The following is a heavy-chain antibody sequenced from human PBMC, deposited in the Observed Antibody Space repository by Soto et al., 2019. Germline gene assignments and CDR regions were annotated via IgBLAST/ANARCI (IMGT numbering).Heavy chain of an antibody. J-gene: IGHJ5*02. CDR3: ARNGDSSDYRGWFDP. Sequence: EVQLVESGGGLVQPGGSLRLSCAASGFTVSSNYMSWVRQAPGKGLEWVSVIYRGGTTYYADSVKGRFTISRDNSKNTLYLQMNSLRAEDTAVYYCARNGDSSDYRGWFDPGAREPWSPSPQ. D-gene: IGHD3-22*01. V-gene: IGHV3-66*01. CDR1: GFTVSSNY. CDR2: IYRGGTT.